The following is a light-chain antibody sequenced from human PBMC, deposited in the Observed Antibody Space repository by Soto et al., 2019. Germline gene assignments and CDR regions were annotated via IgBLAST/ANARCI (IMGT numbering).Light chain of an antibody. CDR2: GSS. V-gene: IGKV3-11*01. CDR1: QSVSSY. J-gene: IGKJ1*01. CDR3: QQYNNWPPWT. Sequence: EIVLTPSPATLSLSPGETATLSCRASQSVSSYLAWYQQKPGQAPRLLIYGSSSRATGIPDRFSGSGSETEFTLTISSLQSEDYAIYYCQQYNNWPPWTFGQGTKVDIK.